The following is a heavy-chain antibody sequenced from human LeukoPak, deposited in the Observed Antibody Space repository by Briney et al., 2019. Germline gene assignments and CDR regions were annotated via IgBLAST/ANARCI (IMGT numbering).Heavy chain of an antibody. CDR1: GFTFSSYM. D-gene: IGHD1-1*01. CDR3: ARSLTTLTYEGY. J-gene: IGHJ4*02. Sequence: PGGSLRLSCAASGFTFSSYMMNWVRQAPGKGLEWVSSINSGSTYTYYTESVKGRFTVSRDNAKNSLFLQMDSLRAEDTAIYYCARSLTTLTYEGYWGQGTLVTVSS. V-gene: IGHV3-21*01. CDR2: INSGSTYT.